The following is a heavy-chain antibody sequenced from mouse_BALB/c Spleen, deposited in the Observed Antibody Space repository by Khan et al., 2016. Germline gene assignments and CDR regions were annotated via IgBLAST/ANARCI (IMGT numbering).Heavy chain of an antibody. CDR2: INTYTGEP. CDR3: ARGAMVTTAWYFDV. J-gene: IGHJ1*01. V-gene: IGHV9-1*02. D-gene: IGHD2-3*01. CDR1: GYTFTNSG. Sequence: QIQLVQSGPELKKPGETVKISCKASGYTFTNSGMNWVKQAPGKGLKWVGWINTYTGEPTYADDFKGRFDFSLETSASTAYLQINNLKNEDMTTYFCARGAMVTTAWYFDVWGAGTTVTVSS.